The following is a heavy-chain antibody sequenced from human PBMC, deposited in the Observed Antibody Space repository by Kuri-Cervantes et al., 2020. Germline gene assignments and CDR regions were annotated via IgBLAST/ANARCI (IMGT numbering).Heavy chain of an antibody. J-gene: IGHJ5*02. V-gene: IGHV3-7*01. Sequence: GESLKISCAASGFTFSSDWMSWVRQAPGKGLEWMANIKQDGSEKYYVDSVKGRFTISRNNAKHSLHQQMNSLTAEDTAVYYCSREVYFDILSQYSEGFDPWGQGTLVTVSS. CDR3: SREVYFDILSQYSEGFDP. CDR2: IKQDGSEK. D-gene: IGHD3-9*01. CDR1: GFTFSSDW.